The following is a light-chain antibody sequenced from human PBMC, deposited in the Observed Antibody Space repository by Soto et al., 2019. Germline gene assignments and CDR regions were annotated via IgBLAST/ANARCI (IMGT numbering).Light chain of an antibody. J-gene: IGLJ1*01. CDR3: CSYAGSYKGYV. Sequence: QSVLTQSRSVSGSPGQSVTISCTGTSSDVGGYHYVSWYQQHPGKAPKLMIYDVSKRPSGVPDRFSGSKSGNTASLTISGLQAEDEADYYCCSYAGSYKGYVFGTGTKLTVL. CDR2: DVS. CDR1: SSDVGGYHY. V-gene: IGLV2-11*01.